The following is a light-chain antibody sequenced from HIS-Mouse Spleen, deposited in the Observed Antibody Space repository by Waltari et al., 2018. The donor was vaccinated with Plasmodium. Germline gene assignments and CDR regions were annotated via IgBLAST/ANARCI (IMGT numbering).Light chain of an antibody. CDR3: CSYAGSSTFV. CDR2: EGS. Sequence: GQSITISCTGTSSDVGSYNLLSWYQQHPGKAPKLMIYEGSKRPSGVSNRFSGSKSGNTASLTIAGLQAEDEADYYCCSYAGSSTFVFGGGTKLTVL. V-gene: IGLV2-23*03. J-gene: IGLJ3*02. CDR1: SSDVGSYNL.